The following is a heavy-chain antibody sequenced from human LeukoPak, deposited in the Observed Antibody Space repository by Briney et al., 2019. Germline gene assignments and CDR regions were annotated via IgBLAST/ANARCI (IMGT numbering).Heavy chain of an antibody. D-gene: IGHD3-22*01. CDR1: EFTFTTYA. CDR2: ISNNGGIT. Sequence: PGGSLRLSCEASEFTFTTYAMNWVRQAPGKGLEWVSAISNNGGITYYADSVKGRFTISRDNSKNTLYLQMNSLRAEDTAVYFCAASITMIDDALDVWGQGTLVTVSS. J-gene: IGHJ3*01. CDR3: AASITMIDDALDV. V-gene: IGHV3-23*01.